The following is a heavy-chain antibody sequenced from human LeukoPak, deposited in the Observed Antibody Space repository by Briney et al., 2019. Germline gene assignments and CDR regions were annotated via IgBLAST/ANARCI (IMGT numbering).Heavy chain of an antibody. J-gene: IGHJ6*02. Sequence: GRSLRLSCAASGFTFSSYGMHWVRQAPGKGLEWVAVISYDGSNKYYADSVKGRFTISRDNSKNTLYLQMNSLRADDTAIYYCARNQQLGGHSYYYYGMDVWGQGTTVTVSS. D-gene: IGHD3-16*01. V-gene: IGHV3-30*03. CDR1: GFTFSSYG. CDR2: ISYDGSNK. CDR3: ARNQQLGGHSYYYYGMDV.